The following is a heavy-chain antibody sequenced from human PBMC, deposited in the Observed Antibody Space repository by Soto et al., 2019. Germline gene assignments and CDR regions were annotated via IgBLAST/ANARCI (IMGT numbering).Heavy chain of an antibody. CDR2: INADNGNT. J-gene: IGHJ4*02. Sequence: ASVKVSCKASGYTFSNYALHWVRQAPGQRLEWMGWINADNGNTKYSQKFQGRVTFTRDTSASTAYMDLSSLRSEDTAVYYCASPSYRSGNSYWGQGSLVTVSS. V-gene: IGHV1-3*01. CDR3: ASPSYRSGNSY. CDR1: GYTFSNYA. D-gene: IGHD3-10*01.